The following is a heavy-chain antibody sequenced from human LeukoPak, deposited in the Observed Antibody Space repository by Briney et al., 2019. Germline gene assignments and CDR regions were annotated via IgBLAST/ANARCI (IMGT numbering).Heavy chain of an antibody. Sequence: SETLSLTCTVSGDSMSRDYYFWGWIRQPPGQKLEWIGSIYSDGGTHYNPSFNSRLTISADMSRNQFSLNLRSVTAADTAVYYCARGRFGEGDGYNGGYYFDYWGQGTLVTVSS. V-gene: IGHV4-39*07. CDR2: IYSDGGT. CDR3: ARGRFGEGDGYNGGYYFDY. J-gene: IGHJ4*02. D-gene: IGHD5-24*01. CDR1: GDSMSRDYYF.